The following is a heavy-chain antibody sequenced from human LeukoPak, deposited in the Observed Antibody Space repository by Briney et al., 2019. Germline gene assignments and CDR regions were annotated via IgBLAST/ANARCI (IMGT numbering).Heavy chain of an antibody. D-gene: IGHD2-2*01. CDR1: GFTFSSYS. CDR2: ISSSSSYI. V-gene: IGHV3-21*01. Sequence: GGSLRLSCAASGFTFSSYSMNWVRQAPGKGLEWVSSISSSSSYIYYADSVKGRFTISRDNAKNSLYLQMNSLRAEDTAVYYCARWRLGYCSSTSCAAGPDDYWSQGTLVTVSS. J-gene: IGHJ4*02. CDR3: ARWRLGYCSSTSCAAGPDDY.